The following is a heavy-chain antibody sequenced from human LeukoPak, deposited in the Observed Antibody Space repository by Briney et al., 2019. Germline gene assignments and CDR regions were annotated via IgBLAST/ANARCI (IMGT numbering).Heavy chain of an antibody. CDR1: GGSFSGYY. CDR3: ARQGGYYDFWSGYYPTINWFDP. J-gene: IGHJ5*02. D-gene: IGHD3-3*01. Sequence: PSETLSLTCAVYGGSFSGYYWSWVRQPPGKGLEWIGEINHSGSTNYNPSLKSRVTISVDTSKNQFSLKLSSVTAADTAVYYCARQGGYYDFWSGYYPTINWFDPWGQGTLVTVSS. V-gene: IGHV4-34*01. CDR2: INHSGST.